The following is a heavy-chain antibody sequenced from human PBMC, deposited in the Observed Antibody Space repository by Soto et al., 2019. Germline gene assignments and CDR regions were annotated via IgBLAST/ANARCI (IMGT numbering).Heavy chain of an antibody. CDR2: ISGRGGST. J-gene: IGHJ3*02. V-gene: IGHV3-23*01. CDR3: AKGDCSGGSCPFPDI. CDR1: GFTFSSYA. Sequence: GGSLRLSCAASGFTFSSYAMSWVRQAPGKGLEWVSAISGRGGSTYYADPVKGRFTITRDNSKNTLYLQMNSLRAEDTAVYYCAKGDCSGGSCPFPDIWGQGTMVTVSS. D-gene: IGHD2-15*01.